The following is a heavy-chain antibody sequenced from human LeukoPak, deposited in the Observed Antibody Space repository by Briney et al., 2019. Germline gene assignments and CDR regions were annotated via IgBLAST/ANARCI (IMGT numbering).Heavy chain of an antibody. CDR1: GYTFISYD. CDR2: MNPNSGNT. D-gene: IGHD3-22*01. J-gene: IGHJ6*03. CDR3: ARASSGYYYYYYYYMDV. V-gene: IGHV1-8*02. Sequence: ASVKVSCKASGYTFISYDINWVRQVTGQGLEWMGWMNPNSGNTGYAQKFQGRVTMTRNTSISTAYMELSSLRSEDTAVYYCARASSGYYYYYYYYMDVWGKGTTVTISS.